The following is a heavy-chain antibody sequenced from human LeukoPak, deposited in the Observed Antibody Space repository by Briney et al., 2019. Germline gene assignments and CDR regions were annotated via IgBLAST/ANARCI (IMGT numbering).Heavy chain of an antibody. J-gene: IGHJ3*02. V-gene: IGHV1-2*02. CDR3: AREYYDSSGSHAFDI. CDR2: INPNSGGT. Sequence: ASVKVSCKASGYTFTGYYMHWVRQAPGQGLEWMGWINPNSGGTNYAQKFHGRVTMTRDTSISTAYMELSRLRSDDTAVYYCAREYYDSSGSHAFDIWGQGTMVTVSS. D-gene: IGHD3-22*01. CDR1: GYTFTGYY.